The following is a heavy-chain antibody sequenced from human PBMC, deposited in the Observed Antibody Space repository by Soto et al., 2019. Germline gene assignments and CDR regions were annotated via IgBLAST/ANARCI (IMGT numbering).Heavy chain of an antibody. V-gene: IGHV4-4*07. CDR2: IYSGGST. CDR1: GDSINTYY. Sequence: SETLSLTCTVSGDSINTYYWSWIRQPAGKGLEWIGRIYSGGSTNYNPSLKSRVTMSVDTSKNQFSLKLTSVAAADTAVYYCARGSGGFGDFSLDYWGQGTLVTVSS. J-gene: IGHJ4*02. D-gene: IGHD3-10*01. CDR3: ARGSGGFGDFSLDY.